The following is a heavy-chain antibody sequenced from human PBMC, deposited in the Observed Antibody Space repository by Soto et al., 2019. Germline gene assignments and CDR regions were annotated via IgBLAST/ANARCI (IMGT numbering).Heavy chain of an antibody. J-gene: IGHJ6*03. CDR2: INTNGGVK. V-gene: IGHV1-2*04. CDR3: ARESGGATATLDYYYFYMDV. Sequence: QVQLVQSGAEVKRPGASVTVSCRASGDTFNDYYIHWVRQAPGQGLEWMGWINTNGGVKKYAQKFQGWVSMPSDTSIRTVYMQLSRLRSDDTAVYYCARESGGATATLDYYYFYMDVWGTGTTVTVSS. D-gene: IGHD5-12*01. CDR1: GDTFNDYY.